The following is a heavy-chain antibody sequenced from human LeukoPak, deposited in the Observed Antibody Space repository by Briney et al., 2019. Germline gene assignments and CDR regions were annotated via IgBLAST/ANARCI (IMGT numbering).Heavy chain of an antibody. CDR2: INSDGSST. CDR1: GFAFSNYW. CDR3: ARVGSAGISTFFDS. V-gene: IGHV3-74*01. D-gene: IGHD6-13*01. Sequence: QSGGSLRLSCAASGFAFSNYWMHWVRQAPGKGLVWVSRINSDGSSTSHADSVRGRFTTSRDNAKNTLYLQMNSLRAEDTAVYYCARVGSAGISTFFDSWGQGTPVTVSS. J-gene: IGHJ4*02.